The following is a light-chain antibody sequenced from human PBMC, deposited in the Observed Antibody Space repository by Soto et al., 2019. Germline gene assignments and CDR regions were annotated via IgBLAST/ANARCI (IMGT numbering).Light chain of an antibody. CDR2: EVN. V-gene: IGLV2-8*01. Sequence: QSALTQPPSASGSPGQSVTISCTGTSSDVGGSGYVSWYQQHPGKAPKLIIHEVNKRPSGVPDRFSGSKSGNTASLTVSGLQPEDEAGYYCSSHAGSNNLIFGGGTKLTVL. J-gene: IGLJ2*01. CDR3: SSHAGSNNLI. CDR1: SSDVGGSGY.